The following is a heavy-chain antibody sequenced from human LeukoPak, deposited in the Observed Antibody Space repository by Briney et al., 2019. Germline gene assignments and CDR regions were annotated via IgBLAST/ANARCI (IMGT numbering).Heavy chain of an antibody. J-gene: IGHJ4*02. CDR3: AKDRNYVATLDY. D-gene: IGHD3-10*02. Sequence: VGSLRLSCAASGFTFSSYGMHWVRQTPGKGLECVAGISYEGNNKYYADSVKGRFTISRDDSKNTMYLQMNSLRAEDTAVYYCAKDRNYVATLDYWGQGTLVTVSS. CDR1: GFTFSSYG. V-gene: IGHV3-30*18. CDR2: ISYEGNNK.